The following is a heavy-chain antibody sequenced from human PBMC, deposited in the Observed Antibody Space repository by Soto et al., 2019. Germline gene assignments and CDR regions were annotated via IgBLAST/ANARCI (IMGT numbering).Heavy chain of an antibody. Sequence: ASVKVSCKASGGTFSSYAISWVRQAPGQGLEWMGGIIPIFGTANYAQKFQGRVTITADESTSTAYMELSSLRSEDTAVYYCAREDSSSWDKSLGMDVWGQGTTVTVSS. CDR3: AREDSSSWDKSLGMDV. V-gene: IGHV1-69*13. J-gene: IGHJ6*02. CDR1: GGTFSSYA. CDR2: IIPIFGTA. D-gene: IGHD6-13*01.